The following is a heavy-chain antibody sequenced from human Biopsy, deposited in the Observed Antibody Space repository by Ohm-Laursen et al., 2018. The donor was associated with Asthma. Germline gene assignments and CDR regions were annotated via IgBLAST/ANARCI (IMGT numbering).Heavy chain of an antibody. Sequence: TLSLTCIVSYGSITSGGYYWTWIRQPPGKGLEWIGFIYYSESTYYNPSLKSRVSISIDTSKNQFSLKLSSVTAADTAVYYCARAQDYYDSRGYYRSFDYWGQGTLVTVSS. V-gene: IGHV4-31*03. J-gene: IGHJ4*02. CDR3: ARAQDYYDSRGYYRSFDY. D-gene: IGHD3-22*01. CDR2: IYYSEST. CDR1: YGSITSGGYY.